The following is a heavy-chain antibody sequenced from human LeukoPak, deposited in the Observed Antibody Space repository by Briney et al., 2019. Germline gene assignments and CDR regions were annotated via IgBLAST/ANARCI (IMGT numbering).Heavy chain of an antibody. CDR2: IYYSGST. Sequence: TSETLSLTCTVSSDSISSSYWSWIRQPPGKGLEWIGYIYYSGSTNYNPSLKNRVTISADTSKNQFSLKLTSVTAADTAVYYCARGLIVVANTGTFDFWGQGTMVTVSS. D-gene: IGHD3-22*01. CDR3: ARGLIVVANTGTFDF. V-gene: IGHV4-59*01. J-gene: IGHJ3*01. CDR1: SDSISSSY.